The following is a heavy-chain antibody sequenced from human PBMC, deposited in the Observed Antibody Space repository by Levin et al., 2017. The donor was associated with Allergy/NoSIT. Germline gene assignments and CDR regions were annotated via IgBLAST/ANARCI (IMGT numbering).Heavy chain of an antibody. CDR1: GGSIRSSSYY. V-gene: IGHV4-39*01. J-gene: IGHJ4*02. CDR3: ARQESSSWSRTFDY. Sequence: SQTLSLTCTVSGGSIRSSSYYWGWIRQPPGKGLEWIGSIYYSGSTYYNPSLKSRVTISVDTSKNQFSLKLSSVTAADTAVYYCARQESSSWSRTFDYWGQGTLVTVSS. D-gene: IGHD6-13*01. CDR2: IYYSGST.